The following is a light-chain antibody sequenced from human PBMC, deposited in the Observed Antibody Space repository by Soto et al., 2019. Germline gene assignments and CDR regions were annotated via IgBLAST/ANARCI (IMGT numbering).Light chain of an antibody. CDR3: SSYAGSNNLV. CDR1: SCDVGGYNY. J-gene: IGLJ2*01. Sequence: QSALTQPPSASGSPGQSVTISCTGTSCDVGGYNYVSWYQQHPGEAPKLMIYEVTKRPSGVPDRFSGSKSGNTASLTVSGLQPEDEADYYCSSYAGSNNLVFGGGTKLTVL. V-gene: IGLV2-8*01. CDR2: EVT.